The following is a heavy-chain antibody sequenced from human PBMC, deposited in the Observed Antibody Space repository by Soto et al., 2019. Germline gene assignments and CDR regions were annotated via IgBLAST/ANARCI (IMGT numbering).Heavy chain of an antibody. J-gene: IGHJ4*02. CDR1: GGTLSRSA. V-gene: IGHV1-69*01. Sequence: QVQLVQSGAEVKKPGSSVKVSCKASGGTLSRSAISWVRQAPGQGLELMGGIIPIFGPAIYAQKFRGRVSLIADEYTRTAYMEIISLRSEDTAVYYCGTGSSWTKVESWGQGTLVTVSS. D-gene: IGHD6-13*01. CDR2: IIPIFGPA. CDR3: GTGSSWTKVES.